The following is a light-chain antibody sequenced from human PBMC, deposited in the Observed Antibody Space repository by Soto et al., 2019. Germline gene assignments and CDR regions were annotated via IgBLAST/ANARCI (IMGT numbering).Light chain of an antibody. CDR1: SSDVGGYNH. J-gene: IGLJ1*01. Sequence: QSVLTQPRSVSGSPGQSVTISCTGTSSDVGGYNHVSWYQQNPGEAPKVMIFDVSKRPSGVPDRFSGSKSDNTASLTISGLQAEDEADYYCQSYDSSLSAPYVFGTGTKVTVL. CDR3: QSYDSSLSAPYV. CDR2: DVS. V-gene: IGLV2-11*01.